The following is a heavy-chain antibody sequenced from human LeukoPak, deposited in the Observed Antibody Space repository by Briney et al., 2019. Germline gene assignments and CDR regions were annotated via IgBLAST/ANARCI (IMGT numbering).Heavy chain of an antibody. CDR1: GDTFTNHW. V-gene: IGHV5-51*01. CDR2: IYPGDSDT. Sequence: GESLKISCKGSGDTFTNHWIGWVRQMPGEGLEWMGIIYPGDSDTKYSPSFQGHVTISVDKSISTAYLQWSSLKASDTAMYYCARLGSRHGYNWGDLWGQGTLVSVSS. D-gene: IGHD5-24*01. CDR3: ARLGSRHGYNWGDL. J-gene: IGHJ5*02.